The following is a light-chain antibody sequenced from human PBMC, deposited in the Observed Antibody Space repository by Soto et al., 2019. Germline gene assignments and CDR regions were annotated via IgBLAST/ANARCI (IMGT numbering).Light chain of an antibody. CDR1: SSDVGSYKF. J-gene: IGLJ2*01. CDR2: EGS. CDR3: CSSAGSSTLV. V-gene: IGLV2-23*01. Sequence: QSALTQPASVSGSPGQSITISCTGTSSDVGSYKFVSWYQQNPGKAPKLMIYEGSKRPSGVSNRFSGSKSGNTASLTISGLQAEDEADYYCCSSAGSSTLVFGGGTQLTVL.